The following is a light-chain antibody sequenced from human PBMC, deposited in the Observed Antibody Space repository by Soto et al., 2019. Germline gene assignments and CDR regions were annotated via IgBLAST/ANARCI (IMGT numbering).Light chain of an antibody. V-gene: IGLV2-14*01. CDR2: EVS. CDR1: SSDIGDYNY. CDR3: SSFTSSATLV. Sequence: QSVLTQPASVSGSPGQSIAISCTGTSSDIGDYNYVSWYQQYPGKAPKLMIYEVSNRPSGVSNRFSGSKSGNTASLTTSGLQADDEADYYCSSFTSSATLVFGGGTKLTVL. J-gene: IGLJ3*02.